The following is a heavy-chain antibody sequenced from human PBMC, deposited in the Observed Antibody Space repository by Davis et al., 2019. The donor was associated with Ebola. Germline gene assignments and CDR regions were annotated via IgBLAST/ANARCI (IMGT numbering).Heavy chain of an antibody. CDR2: ISSSGSTI. CDR1: GFTFSDYY. J-gene: IGHJ6*02. D-gene: IGHD3-22*01. CDR3: ARDFMILVSRYYYGMDV. V-gene: IGHV3-11*01. Sequence: GESLKISCAASGFTFSDYYMSWIRQAPGKGLEWVSYISSSGSTIYYADSVKGRFTISRDNAKNSLYLQMNSLRAEDTAVYYCARDFMILVSRYYYGMDVWGQGTTVTVSS.